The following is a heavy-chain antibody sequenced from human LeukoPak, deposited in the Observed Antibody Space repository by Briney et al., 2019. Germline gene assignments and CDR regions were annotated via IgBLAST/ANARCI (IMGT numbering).Heavy chain of an antibody. CDR2: MNPYSGNT. CDR1: GYTFTSYD. D-gene: IGHD2-15*01. J-gene: IGHJ1*01. Sequence: ASVKVSCKASGYTFTSYDINWVRQATGQGLEWMGWMNPYSGNTGYAQKFQGRVTITRNTSISTAYMELSSLRSEDTAVYYCARGGGYCSGGSCNPEYFQHWGQGTLVTVSS. CDR3: ARGGGYCSGGSCNPEYFQH. V-gene: IGHV1-8*03.